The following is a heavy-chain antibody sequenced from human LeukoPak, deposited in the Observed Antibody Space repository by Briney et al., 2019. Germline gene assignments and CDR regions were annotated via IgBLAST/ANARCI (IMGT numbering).Heavy chain of an antibody. Sequence: GASVKVSCKASGYTFTSYDINWVRQATGQGLEWMGWMNPNSGNTGYAQKFQGRVTMTRNTSISTAYVELSSLRSEDTAVYYCARGGVLRYFDWFPIYYYGMDVWGQGTTVTVSS. CDR2: MNPNSGNT. J-gene: IGHJ6*02. CDR1: GYTFTSYD. V-gene: IGHV1-8*01. CDR3: ARGGVLRYFDWFPIYYYGMDV. D-gene: IGHD3-9*01.